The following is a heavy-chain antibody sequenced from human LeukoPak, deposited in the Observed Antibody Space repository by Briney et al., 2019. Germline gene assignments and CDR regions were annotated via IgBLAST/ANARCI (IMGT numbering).Heavy chain of an antibody. CDR1: GYTFTGYY. CDR3: ARDSSSWGSWFDP. CDR2: INPNSGGT. D-gene: IGHD6-13*01. Sequence: ASVKVSCKASGYTFTGYYMHWVRQAPGQGLEWMGWINPNSGGTNYAQKFQGRVTMTRDTSISTAYMELSRLRSDDTAVYYCARDSSSWGSWFDPWGQGTLVTVSS. V-gene: IGHV1-2*02. J-gene: IGHJ5*02.